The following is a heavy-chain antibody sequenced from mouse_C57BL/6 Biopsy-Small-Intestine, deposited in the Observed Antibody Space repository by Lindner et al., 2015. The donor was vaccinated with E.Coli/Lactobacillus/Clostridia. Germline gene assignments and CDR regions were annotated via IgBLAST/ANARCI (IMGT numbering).Heavy chain of an antibody. D-gene: IGHD1-1*01. CDR2: INPSSGYT. CDR1: GYTFTSYW. J-gene: IGHJ1*03. V-gene: IGHV1-7*01. Sequence: VQLQESGAELAKPGASVKLSCKASGYTFTSYWMHWVKQRPGQGLEWIGYINPSSGYTKYNQKFKDKATLTAGKSSSTAYMQLSSLTYEDSAVYYCARGYYGSSYGYFDVWGTGTTVTVSS. CDR3: ARGYYGSSYGYFDV.